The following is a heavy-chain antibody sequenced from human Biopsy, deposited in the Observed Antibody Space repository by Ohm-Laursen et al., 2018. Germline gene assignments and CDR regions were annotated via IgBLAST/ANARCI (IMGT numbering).Heavy chain of an antibody. CDR3: ARESALAGDFDS. Sequence: GTLSLTCTVSGASITSGSYYWSWIRQPPGKGLEWLGYISNIGSTNYNPSLKSRVTISVDTSKNHFSLKLTSVTAADTAVYYCARESALAGDFDSWGQGTLVTVSS. CDR2: ISNIGST. CDR1: GASITSGSYY. J-gene: IGHJ4*02. V-gene: IGHV4-61*01. D-gene: IGHD6-19*01.